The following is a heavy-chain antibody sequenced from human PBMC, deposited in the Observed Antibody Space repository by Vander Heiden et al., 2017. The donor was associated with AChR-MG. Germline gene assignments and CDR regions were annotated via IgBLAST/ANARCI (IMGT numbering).Heavy chain of an antibody. D-gene: IGHD3-9*01. CDR1: AFPFSGYS. J-gene: IGHJ4*02. CDR2: ISSSSSYI. CDR3: ARDEILTGYHVY. Sequence: EVQLLDPGGGLVKPGGSLRLPCPASAFPFSGYSRNGVRQAPGKGLEWVSSISSSSSYIYYADSVKGRFTISRDNAKNSLYLQMNSLRAEDTAVYYCARDEILTGYHVYWGQGTLVTVSS. V-gene: IGHV3-21*01.